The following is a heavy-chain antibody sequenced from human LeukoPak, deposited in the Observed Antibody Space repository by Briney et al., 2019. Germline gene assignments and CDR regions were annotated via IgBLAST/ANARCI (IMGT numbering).Heavy chain of an antibody. J-gene: IGHJ4*02. Sequence: GGSLRLSCAASGFTFSSYSMNWVRQAPGKGLEWVSAISGSGGSTYYADSVKGRFTISRDNSKNTVYLQMGSLRAEDMAVYYCARSDCSSSSCYTVSYWGQGTLVTVSS. CDR1: GFTFSSYS. V-gene: IGHV3-23*01. CDR3: ARSDCSSSSCYTVSY. CDR2: ISGSGGST. D-gene: IGHD2-2*02.